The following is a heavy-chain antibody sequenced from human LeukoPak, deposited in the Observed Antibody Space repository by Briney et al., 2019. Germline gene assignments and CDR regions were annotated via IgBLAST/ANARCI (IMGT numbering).Heavy chain of an antibody. CDR1: SDSISNYY. Sequence: SETLSLTCTVSSDSISNYYWNWIRQPPGKGLEWIGYVYYSGSTNYNPSLKSRVTISVDTSKTQFSLKLSSVTAADTAVYYCAGDVYFDFWSGGAFDIWGQGTMVTVSS. J-gene: IGHJ3*02. V-gene: IGHV4-59*12. CDR3: AGDVYFDFWSGGAFDI. D-gene: IGHD3-3*01. CDR2: VYYSGST.